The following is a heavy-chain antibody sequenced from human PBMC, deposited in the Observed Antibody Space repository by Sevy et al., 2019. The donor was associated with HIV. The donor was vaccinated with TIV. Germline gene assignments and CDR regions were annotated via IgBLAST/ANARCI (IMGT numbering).Heavy chain of an antibody. CDR3: ARDWGTPPTAILYYFDF. J-gene: IGHJ4*02. D-gene: IGHD3-16*01. CDR1: TFTLGQYA. V-gene: IGHV3-30*04. CDR2: ISYEESNE. Sequence: GGSLRLSCAASTFTLGQYAMHWVRQAPGKGLQWVAGISYEESNEYYTDSVKGRFTISRDNSKNTLNLEMNNLRVGDTALYYCARDWGTPPTAILYYFDFWGQGIPVTVSS.